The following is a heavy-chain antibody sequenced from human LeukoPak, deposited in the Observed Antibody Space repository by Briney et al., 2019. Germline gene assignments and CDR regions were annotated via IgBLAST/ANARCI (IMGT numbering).Heavy chain of an antibody. Sequence: PGGSLRLSCAASGFTFSKYWMHWVRQAQGKGLVWVTRINGDGSETTYADSVKGRFTISRDNAKNTLYLQMNSLRAEDTAVYYCAREDRFGYNYAYGLDVWGPGTTVTVS. CDR1: GFTFSKYW. V-gene: IGHV3-74*01. CDR3: AREDRFGYNYAYGLDV. J-gene: IGHJ6*02. D-gene: IGHD5-18*01. CDR2: INGDGSET.